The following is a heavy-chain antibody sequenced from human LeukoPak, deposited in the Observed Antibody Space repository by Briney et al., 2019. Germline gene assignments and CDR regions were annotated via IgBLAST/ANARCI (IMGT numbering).Heavy chain of an antibody. CDR3: AREGVTVTGFDY. Sequence: PGGSLRLSCAASGFTFSSYTMHWVRQAPGKGLEWMAVISYDGNNKYYADSVKGRFTISRDNSKNTLYLQMNSLRPEDTAMYYCAREGVTVTGFDYWGQGTLVTVSS. J-gene: IGHJ4*02. D-gene: IGHD4-11*01. V-gene: IGHV3-30-3*01. CDR2: ISYDGNNK. CDR1: GFTFSSYT.